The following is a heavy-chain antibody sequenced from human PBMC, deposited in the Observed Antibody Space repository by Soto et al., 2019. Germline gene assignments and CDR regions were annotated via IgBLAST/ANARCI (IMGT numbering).Heavy chain of an antibody. V-gene: IGHV3-30-3*01. CDR1: GLSFTTSI. CDR2: ISGDATSK. D-gene: IGHD3-22*01. Sequence: QVQLVESGGDLVQPGRSLRLSCAASGLSFTTSIMHWVRQSPEKGLEWIAVISGDATSKIYTDSLKGRFTISRDNSKNTLYLEMNSLTAEDTAVYYCAREEESSGHEGTFQHWGQGTLVTVSA. CDR3: AREEESSGHEGTFQH. J-gene: IGHJ1*01.